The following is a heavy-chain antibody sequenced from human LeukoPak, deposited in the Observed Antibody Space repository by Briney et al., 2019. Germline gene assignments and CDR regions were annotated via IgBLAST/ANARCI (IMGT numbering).Heavy chain of an antibody. V-gene: IGHV3-23*01. J-gene: IGHJ4*02. D-gene: IGHD5-18*01. CDR3: AKDSASWIQTYFDY. CDR1: GFTFSSYA. CDR2: ISGGGGSI. Sequence: RPGGSLRLSCAASGFTFSSYAMSWVRQAPGKGLDWVSGISGGGGSIHYADSVKGRFTISRDNSKNTLYLQVNSLRAEDTAVYYCAKDSASWIQTYFDYWGQGTLVTVSS.